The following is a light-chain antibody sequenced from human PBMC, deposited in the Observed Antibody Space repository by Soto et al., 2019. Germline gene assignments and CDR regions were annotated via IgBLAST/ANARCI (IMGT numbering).Light chain of an antibody. V-gene: IGKV4-1*01. J-gene: IGKJ4*01. CDR3: QQYYSTPLT. CDR2: WAS. Sequence: DIVMTQSPDSLAVSLGERATINCKXSQSVLYSSNNQNYLAWYQQKAGQPPKLLIYWASTREYGVPDRFSGSGSGTDFTLTISSLQAEDVAVYYCQQYYSTPLTFGGGTKVEIK. CDR1: QSVLYSSNNQNY.